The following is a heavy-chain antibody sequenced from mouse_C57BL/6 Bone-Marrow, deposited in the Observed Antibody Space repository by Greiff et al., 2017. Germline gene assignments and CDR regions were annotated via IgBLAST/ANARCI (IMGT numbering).Heavy chain of an antibody. V-gene: IGHV6-3*01. D-gene: IGHD2-5*01. CDR3: TGHDSNYDAMDY. CDR2: IRLKSDNYAT. J-gene: IGHJ4*01. CDR1: GFTFSNYW. Sequence: EVKVEESGGGLVQPGGSMKLSCVASGFTFSNYWMNWVRQSPEKGLEWVAQIRLKSDNYATHYAESVKGRFTISRDDSKSSVYLQMNNLRAEDTGIYYCTGHDSNYDAMDYWGQGTSVTVSS.